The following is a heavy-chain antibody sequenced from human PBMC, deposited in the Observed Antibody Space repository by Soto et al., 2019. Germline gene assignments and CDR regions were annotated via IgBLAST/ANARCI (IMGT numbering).Heavy chain of an antibody. V-gene: IGHV4-39*01. CDR1: GGCISSSSYY. Sequence: PSETLSLTCTVSGGCISSSSYYWGWIRQPPGKGLEWIGSICYSGSTYYNPSLKSRVTISVDTSKNQFSLKLSSVTAADTAVYYCARQAAARPYYFDYWGQGTLVTVSS. J-gene: IGHJ4*02. D-gene: IGHD6-6*01. CDR3: ARQAAARPYYFDY. CDR2: ICYSGST.